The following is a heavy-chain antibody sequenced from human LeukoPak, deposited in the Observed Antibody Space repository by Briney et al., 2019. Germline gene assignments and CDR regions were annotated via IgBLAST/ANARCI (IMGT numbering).Heavy chain of an antibody. CDR3: ARRDSSSSDGELTPDYYYYYGMDV. CDR1: GFTFRSYW. J-gene: IGHJ6*02. D-gene: IGHD6-6*01. CDR2: IKQDGSEK. V-gene: IGHV3-7*01. Sequence: GGSLRLSCAASGFTFRSYWMSWVRQAPGKGLEWVANIKQDGSEKYYVDSVKGRFTISRDNAKNSLYLQMNSLRAEDTAVYYCARRDSSSSDGELTPDYYYYYGMDVWGQGTTVTVSS.